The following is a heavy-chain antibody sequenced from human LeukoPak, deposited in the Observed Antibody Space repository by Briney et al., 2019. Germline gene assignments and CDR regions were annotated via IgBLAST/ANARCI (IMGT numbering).Heavy chain of an antibody. CDR3: ARVVRGYRGWLDY. V-gene: IGHV4-61*02. Sequence: SETLSLTCTVSGGSISSGSYYWSWIRQPAGKGLEWIGRIYTSGSTNYNPSLKSRVTISVDTSKNQFSLKLSSVTAADTAVYYCARVVRGYRGWLDYWGQGTLVTVSS. CDR1: GGSISSGSYY. J-gene: IGHJ4*02. D-gene: IGHD3-10*01. CDR2: IYTSGST.